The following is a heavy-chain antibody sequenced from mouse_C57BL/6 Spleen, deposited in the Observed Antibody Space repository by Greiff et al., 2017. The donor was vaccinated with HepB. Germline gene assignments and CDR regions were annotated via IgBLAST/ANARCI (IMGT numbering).Heavy chain of an antibody. CDR3: TQIYYGYERFAY. Sequence: EVKLVESGEGLVKPGGSLKLSCAASGFTFSSYAMSWVRQTPEKRLEWVAYISSGGDYIYYADTVKGRFTISRDNARNTLYLQMSSLKSEDTAMYYCTQIYYGYERFAYWGQGTLVTVSA. D-gene: IGHD2-2*01. J-gene: IGHJ3*01. CDR2: ISSGGDYI. V-gene: IGHV5-9-1*02. CDR1: GFTFSSYA.